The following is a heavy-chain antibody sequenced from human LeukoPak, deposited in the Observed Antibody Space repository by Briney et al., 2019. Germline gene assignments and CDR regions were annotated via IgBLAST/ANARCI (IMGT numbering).Heavy chain of an antibody. CDR3: ARTFSSSWTPYYFDY. D-gene: IGHD6-6*01. Sequence: SETLSLTCTVSGGSISTYYWSWIRQPPGKGLEWIGYVYRSGSTNYNPSLKSRITISADTSKNQFSLKLNSVTAAGTAIYYCARTFSSSWTPYYFDYWGQGILVTVSS. J-gene: IGHJ4*02. CDR1: GGSISTYY. V-gene: IGHV4-59*01. CDR2: VYRSGST.